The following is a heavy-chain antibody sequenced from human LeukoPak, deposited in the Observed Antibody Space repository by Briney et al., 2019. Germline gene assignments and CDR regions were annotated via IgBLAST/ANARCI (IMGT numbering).Heavy chain of an antibody. V-gene: IGHV1-69*04. CDR3: ARDDYPYYGMDV. D-gene: IGHD4-11*01. CDR1: GGTFSSYA. Sequence: SVKVSCKASGGTFSSYAISWVRQAPGQGLEWMGRIIPILGIANYAQKFQGRVAITADKSTSTAYMELSSLRSEDTAVYYCARDDYPYYGMDVWGQGTTVTVSS. J-gene: IGHJ6*02. CDR2: IIPILGIA.